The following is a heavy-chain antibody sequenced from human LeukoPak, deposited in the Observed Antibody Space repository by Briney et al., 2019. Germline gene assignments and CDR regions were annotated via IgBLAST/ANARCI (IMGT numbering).Heavy chain of an antibody. V-gene: IGHV3-11*01. D-gene: IGHD3-10*01. Sequence: GGSLRLSCAASGFTFSDYYMSWIRQAPGKGLEWVSYITSSGSYIYYADSVKGRFTISRDNAKDSLFLQMNSLRADDTAIYYCARVILGTYGLDYWGQGTLVTVSS. CDR2: ITSSGSYI. CDR1: GFTFSDYY. CDR3: ARVILGTYGLDY. J-gene: IGHJ4*02.